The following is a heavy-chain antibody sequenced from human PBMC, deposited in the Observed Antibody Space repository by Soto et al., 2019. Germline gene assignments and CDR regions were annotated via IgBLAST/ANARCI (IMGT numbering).Heavy chain of an antibody. J-gene: IGHJ3*02. V-gene: IGHV3-66*01. CDR3: ARAAKTYSAFDI. CDR1: GITVTSNY. Sequence: PGGSLRLSCAASGITVTSNYMNWVRQAPGKGPEWVSLIYSGGSTDYADSVKGRFTISRDNSKNNLFLQMNSLRAEDTAVYYCARAAKTYSAFDIWGQGTMVTV. CDR2: IYSGGST. D-gene: IGHD2-15*01.